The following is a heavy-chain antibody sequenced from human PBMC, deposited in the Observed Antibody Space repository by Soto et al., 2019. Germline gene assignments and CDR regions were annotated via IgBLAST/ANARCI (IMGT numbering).Heavy chain of an antibody. Sequence: QVQLVQSGGEVKKPGASVKVSCKTSGYSFTTYGISWVRQAPGQGLEWMGWISAYNGNTNYAQKPQXXXTXXTDTSTSTASMELRSLRSDDTAVYCCAREGPAPYYYYGMDVWGQGSTVTVSS. V-gene: IGHV1-18*01. J-gene: IGHJ6*02. CDR1: GYSFTTYG. CDR2: ISAYNGNT. CDR3: AREGPAPYYYYGMDV.